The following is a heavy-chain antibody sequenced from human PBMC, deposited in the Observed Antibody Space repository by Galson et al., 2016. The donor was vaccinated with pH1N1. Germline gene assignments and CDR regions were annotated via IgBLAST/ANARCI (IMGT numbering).Heavy chain of an antibody. D-gene: IGHD3-16*02. CDR3: ALSSDVTAYYGLDV. J-gene: IGHJ6*02. V-gene: IGHV3-23*01. Sequence: SLRLSCAASGFSFSSYAMTWVRQAPGKGLEWVASINDGGGDTYYADSVQGRFTISRDNSKNTVSLQMNSLRAEDTAVFYCALSSDVTAYYGLDVWGQGTTVSVSS. CDR1: GFSFSSYA. CDR2: INDGGGDT.